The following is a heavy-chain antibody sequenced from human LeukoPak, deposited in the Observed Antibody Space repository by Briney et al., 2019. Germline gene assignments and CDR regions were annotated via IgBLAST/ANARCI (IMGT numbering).Heavy chain of an antibody. V-gene: IGHV1-2*02. CDR1: GYTFTGYY. CDR2: INPNSGGT. D-gene: IGHD3-22*01. Sequence: ASVRVSCKASGYTFTGYYIHWVRQAPGQGLEWMGWINPNSGGTNYAQKFQGRVTMTRDTSISTAYMELRRLSSDDRAVYYCARGPPTIVVVITTGDFDSWGQGTLVTVSS. J-gene: IGHJ4*02. CDR3: ARGPPTIVVVITTGDFDS.